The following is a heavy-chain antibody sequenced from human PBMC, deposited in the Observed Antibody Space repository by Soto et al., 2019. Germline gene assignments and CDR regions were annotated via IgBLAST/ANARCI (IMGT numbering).Heavy chain of an antibody. J-gene: IGHJ5*02. Sequence: GGSLRLSCAASGFTFSSYAMHWVRQAPGKGLEWVAVISYDGSNKYYADSVKGRFTISRDNSKNTLYLQMNSLRAEDTAVYYCARKPIAAAGSWFDPWGQGTLVTVSS. V-gene: IGHV3-30-3*01. CDR1: GFTFSSYA. CDR3: ARKPIAAAGSWFDP. CDR2: ISYDGSNK. D-gene: IGHD6-13*01.